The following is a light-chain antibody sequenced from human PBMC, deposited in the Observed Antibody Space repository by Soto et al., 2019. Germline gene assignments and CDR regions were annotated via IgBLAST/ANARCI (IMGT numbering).Light chain of an antibody. V-gene: IGKV3-15*01. J-gene: IGKJ2*01. Sequence: EIVMTQSPATLSVSPGERATLSCRASQSVTSKLAWYQQRPGQAPRLLIYGASTRATGIPARFSGSGSGTEFTLTISSLQSEDFAVYYCQQYNNWPPYTFGQETKLEIK. CDR3: QQYNNWPPYT. CDR2: GAS. CDR1: QSVTSK.